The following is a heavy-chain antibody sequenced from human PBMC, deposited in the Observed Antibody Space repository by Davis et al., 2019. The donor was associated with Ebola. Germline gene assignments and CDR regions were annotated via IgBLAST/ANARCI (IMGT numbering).Heavy chain of an antibody. Sequence: PGGSLRLSCAASGFTFSSYGMHWVRQAPGKGLEWVSGISWNSGSIGYADSVKGRFTISRDNAKNSLYLQMNSLRAEDTALYYCAKDMGLVLDCSGGSCPWYNPGMDVWGQGATVTVSS. CDR2: ISWNSGSI. J-gene: IGHJ6*02. V-gene: IGHV3-9*01. D-gene: IGHD2-15*01. CDR1: GFTFSSYG. CDR3: AKDMGLVLDCSGGSCPWYNPGMDV.